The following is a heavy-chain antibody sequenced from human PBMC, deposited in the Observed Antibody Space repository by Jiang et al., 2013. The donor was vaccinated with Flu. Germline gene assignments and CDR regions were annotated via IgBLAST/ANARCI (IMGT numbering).Heavy chain of an antibody. J-gene: IGHJ3*02. D-gene: IGHD1-7*01. V-gene: IGHV1-69*02. CDR3: ARAYGTTSLRDAFDI. Sequence: RVTITADKSTSTAYMELSSLRSEDTAVYYCARAYGTTSLRDAFDIWGQGTMVTVSS.